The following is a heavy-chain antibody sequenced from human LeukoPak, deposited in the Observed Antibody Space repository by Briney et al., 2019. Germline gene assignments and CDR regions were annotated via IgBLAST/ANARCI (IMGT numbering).Heavy chain of an antibody. J-gene: IGHJ6*02. CDR3: AREGDGSGSLGSYGMDV. D-gene: IGHD3-10*01. V-gene: IGHV4-31*03. CDR2: IYYSGST. Sequence: SETLSHTCTVSGGSISSGGYYWSWIRQHPGKGLEWIGYIYYSGSTYYNPSLKSRVTISVDTSKNQFSLKLSSVTAADTAVYYCAREGDGSGSLGSYGMDVWGQGTAVTVSS. CDR1: GGSISSGGYY.